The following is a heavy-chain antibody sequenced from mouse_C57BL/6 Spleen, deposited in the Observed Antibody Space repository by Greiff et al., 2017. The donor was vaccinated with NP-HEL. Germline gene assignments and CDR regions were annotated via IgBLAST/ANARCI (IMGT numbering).Heavy chain of an antibody. CDR2: IYPGDGDT. J-gene: IGHJ2*01. Sequence: VQLQQSGPELVKPGASVKISCKASGYAFSSSWMNWVKQRPGTGLEWIGRIYPGDGDTNYNGKFKGKATLTADKSSSTAYMQLSSLTSEDSAVYFCARFTTVVAYYFDYWGQGTTLTVSS. CDR1: GYAFSSSW. CDR3: ARFTTVVAYYFDY. V-gene: IGHV1-82*01. D-gene: IGHD1-1*01.